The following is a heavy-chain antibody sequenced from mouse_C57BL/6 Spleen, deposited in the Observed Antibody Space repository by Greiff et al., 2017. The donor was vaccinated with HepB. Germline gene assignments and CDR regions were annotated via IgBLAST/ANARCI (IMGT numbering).Heavy chain of an antibody. CDR1: GYSITSGYY. CDR3: AREYYGSNGSYYAMDY. CDR2: ISYDGSN. V-gene: IGHV3-6*01. D-gene: IGHD1-1*01. Sequence: EVKLMESGPGLVKPSQSLSLTCSVTGYSITSGYYWNWIRQFPGNKLEWLGYISYDGSNNYNPSLKNRISITRYTSKNKFFLKLNTVTTEDTATYNCAREYYGSNGSYYAMDYWGQGTSVTVSS. J-gene: IGHJ4*01.